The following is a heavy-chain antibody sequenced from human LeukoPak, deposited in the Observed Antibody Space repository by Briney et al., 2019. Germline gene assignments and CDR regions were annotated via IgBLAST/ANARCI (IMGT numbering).Heavy chain of an antibody. D-gene: IGHD6-13*01. CDR3: ARSRAAAAGIRGWFDP. V-gene: IGHV4-39*01. J-gene: IGHJ5*02. CDR1: GGSISSSSYY. Sequence: PSETLSLTCTVSGGSISSSSYYCGWIRQPPGKGLEWIGSISYSGSTYYNPSLKSRVTISLDTSKNQFSLRLSSVTAADTAVYYCARSRAAAAGIRGWFDPWGQGTLVTVSS. CDR2: ISYSGST.